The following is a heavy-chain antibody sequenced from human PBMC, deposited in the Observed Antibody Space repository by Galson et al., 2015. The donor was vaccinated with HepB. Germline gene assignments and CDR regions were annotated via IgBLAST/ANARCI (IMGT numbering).Heavy chain of an antibody. J-gene: IGHJ6*03. D-gene: IGHD6-13*01. CDR3: ARFPHSSSWDDSYYYMDV. CDR2: MDPNSGNT. V-gene: IGHV1-8*02. Sequence: SVKVSCKASGYTFIDYYIHWVRQATGQGLEWLGWMDPNSGNTGYAQKFQGRITMTRNTSISTAYMELRSLRSEDTAVYYCARFPHSSSWDDSYYYMDVWGKGTTVTVSS. CDR1: GYTFIDYY.